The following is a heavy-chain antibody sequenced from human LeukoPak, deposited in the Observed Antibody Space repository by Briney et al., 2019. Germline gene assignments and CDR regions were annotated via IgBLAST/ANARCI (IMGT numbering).Heavy chain of an antibody. CDR1: GGSFSSYY. Sequence: PSETLSLTCAVYGGSFSSYYWSWIRQPAGKGPEWIGRIYTSGSTNYNPSLKSRVTISVGTSKNQFSLNLSSVTAADTAVYYCARDSPLHYFDYWGQGTLVTVSS. V-gene: IGHV4-4*07. CDR3: ARDSPLHYFDY. J-gene: IGHJ4*02. CDR2: IYTSGST.